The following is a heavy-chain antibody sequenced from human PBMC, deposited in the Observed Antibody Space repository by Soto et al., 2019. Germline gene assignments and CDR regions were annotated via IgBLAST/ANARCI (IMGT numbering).Heavy chain of an antibody. CDR2: IYPGDSDT. Sequence: GESLKISCKGSGYSFTSYWIGWVRQMPGKGLEWMGIIYPGDSDTRYSTSLKTRLTISKDTSKNQVVLTMTNMDPVDTATYYCARIRNTRGSGWYYFDYWGQGTLVTVSS. CDR3: ARIRNTRGSGWYYFDY. CDR1: GYSFTSYW. J-gene: IGHJ4*02. D-gene: IGHD6-19*01. V-gene: IGHV5-51*01.